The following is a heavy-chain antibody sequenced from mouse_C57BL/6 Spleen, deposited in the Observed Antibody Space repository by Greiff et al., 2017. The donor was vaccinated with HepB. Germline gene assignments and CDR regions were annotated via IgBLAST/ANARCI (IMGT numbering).Heavy chain of an antibody. V-gene: IGHV5-4*01. CDR3: ARDYGNSPY. CDR1: GFTFSSYA. J-gene: IGHJ3*01. CDR2: ISDGGSYT. D-gene: IGHD2-1*01. Sequence: EVQGVESGGGLVKPGGSLKLSCAASGFTFSSYAMSWVRQTPEKRLEWVATISDGGSYTYYPDNVKGRFTISRDNAKNNLYLQMSHLKSEDTAMYYCARDYGNSPYWGQGTLVTVSA.